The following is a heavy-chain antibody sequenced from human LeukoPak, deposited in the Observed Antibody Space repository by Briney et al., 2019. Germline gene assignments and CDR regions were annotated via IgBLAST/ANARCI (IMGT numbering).Heavy chain of an antibody. CDR1: GGSISSGYSY. CDR3: ARGHCRTNNCPHDSSWPFDP. J-gene: IGHJ5*02. CDR2: IYTSGKI. Sequence: ASETLSLTCTVSGGSISSGYSYWTWVRQPAGKGLEWMGHIYTSGKIDYNPSLESRVTISVDTSKNQFSLRLNSVIAADTAVYYCARGHCRTNNCPHDSSWPFDPWGQGTLVTVSS. V-gene: IGHV4-61*09. D-gene: IGHD6-13*01.